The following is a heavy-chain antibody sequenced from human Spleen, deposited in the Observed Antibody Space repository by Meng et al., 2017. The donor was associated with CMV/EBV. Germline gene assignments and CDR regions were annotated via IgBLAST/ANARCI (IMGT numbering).Heavy chain of an antibody. CDR3: ARAIVGASRCFDP. CDR2: IYSSETT. Sequence: VSGGSVSSTSYYWTWIRQPPGKGLEWIGYIYSSETTNYNPSLKSRVTISVDTSKNQFSLKLSSATAADTAVYYCARAIVGASRCFDPWGQGTLVTVSS. J-gene: IGHJ5*02. D-gene: IGHD1-26*01. CDR1: GGSVSSTSYY. V-gene: IGHV4-61*01.